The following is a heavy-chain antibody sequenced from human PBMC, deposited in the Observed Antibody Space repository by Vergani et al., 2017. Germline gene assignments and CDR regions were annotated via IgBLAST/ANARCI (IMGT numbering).Heavy chain of an antibody. Sequence: EVQLLESGGGLVQPGGSLRLSCAASGFTFSDHYMDWVRQAPGKGLEWVGRTRNKANSYTTEYAASVKGRFAISRDDSKNSLYLQMNSLKIEDTAVYYCARLGYCSSTTCRQAFDIWGQGTMVTVSS. CDR1: GFTFSDHY. V-gene: IGHV3-72*01. J-gene: IGHJ3*02. CDR3: ARLGYCSSTTCRQAFDI. D-gene: IGHD2-2*01. CDR2: TRNKANSYTT.